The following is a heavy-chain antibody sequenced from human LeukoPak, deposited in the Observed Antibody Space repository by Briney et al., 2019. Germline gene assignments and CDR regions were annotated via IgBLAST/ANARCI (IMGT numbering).Heavy chain of an antibody. CDR2: INPSGGST. CDR3: AKNRGFRYFDPDY. Sequence: ASVKVSCKASGYTFTSYYMHWVRQAPGQGLEWMGIINPSGGSTSYTQKFQGRVTMTRDTSTRTVYMELSSLRSEDTAVYYCAKNRGFRYFDPDYCGQGTLVTVSS. V-gene: IGHV1-46*01. J-gene: IGHJ4*02. CDR1: GYTFTSYY. D-gene: IGHD3-9*01.